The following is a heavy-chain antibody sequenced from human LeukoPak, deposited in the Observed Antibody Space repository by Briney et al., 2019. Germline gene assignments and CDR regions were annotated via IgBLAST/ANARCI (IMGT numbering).Heavy chain of an antibody. CDR3: GSKYYYDAFDI. V-gene: IGHV3-23*01. Sequence: PGGSLRLSCAASGFTFSSYGMSWVRQAPGKGLEWVSALSRSAADTYYADSVKGRFTISRDNSKNTLYLQMNSLRAEDTAVYYCGSKYYYDAFDIWGQGTMVTVSS. CDR1: GFTFSSYG. J-gene: IGHJ3*02. D-gene: IGHD3-10*01. CDR2: LSRSAADT.